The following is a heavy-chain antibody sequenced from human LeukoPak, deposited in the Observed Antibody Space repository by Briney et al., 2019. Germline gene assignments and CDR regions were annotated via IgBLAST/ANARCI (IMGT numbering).Heavy chain of an antibody. Sequence: PGGSLRLSCAASGFTFSSYAMSWVRQAPGKGLEWVSAISGSGGSTYYADSVKGRFTISRDNSKNTLYLQMNSLRAEDTAVYYCAPGGVVITNYYYYGMDVWGQGTTVTVSS. V-gene: IGHV3-23*01. CDR2: ISGSGGST. D-gene: IGHD3-3*01. CDR3: APGGVVITNYYYYGMDV. J-gene: IGHJ6*02. CDR1: GFTFSSYA.